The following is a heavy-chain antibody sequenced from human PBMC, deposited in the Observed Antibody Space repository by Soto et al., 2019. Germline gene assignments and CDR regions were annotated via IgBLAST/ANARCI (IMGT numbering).Heavy chain of an antibody. V-gene: IGHV4-34*01. CDR2: INHSGST. CDR1: GGSFSGYY. D-gene: IGHD3-10*01. CDR3: ARDNGRRWFGELPPFAFDY. J-gene: IGHJ4*02. Sequence: SETLSLTCAVYGGSFSGYYWSWIRQPPVKGLEWIGEINHSGSTNYNPSLKSRVTISVDTSKNQFSLKLSSVTAADTAVYYCARDNGRRWFGELPPFAFDYWGQGTLVTVSS.